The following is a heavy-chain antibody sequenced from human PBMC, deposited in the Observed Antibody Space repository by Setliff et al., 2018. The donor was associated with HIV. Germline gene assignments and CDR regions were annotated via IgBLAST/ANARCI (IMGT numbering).Heavy chain of an antibody. J-gene: IGHJ4*02. CDR2: ISVYNGYT. V-gene: IGHV1-18*01. CDR3: ARAYDTLSGYYDY. Sequence: ASVKVSCKASGYSFTNYGLNWVRQAPGQGLEWMGWISVYNGYTNYAQNLQDRVTMTTDTSTSTAYMELRSLRSDDTAVYYCARAYDTLSGYYDYWGQGTRVTVSS. D-gene: IGHD3-9*01. CDR1: GYSFTNYG.